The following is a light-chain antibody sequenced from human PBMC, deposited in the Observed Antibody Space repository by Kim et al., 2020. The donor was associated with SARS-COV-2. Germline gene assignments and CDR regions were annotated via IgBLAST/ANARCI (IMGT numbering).Light chain of an antibody. J-gene: IGLJ1*01. CDR1: RSDSGAYKY. Sequence: QSVTISCTGTRSDSGAYKYVSWYQQHPGKAPKLMSYEVNRRPSGVPDRFSGSKSGNTASLTVSGLQAEDEADYYCTSYAGSNNLDVFGTGTKVTVL. CDR2: EVN. V-gene: IGLV2-8*01. CDR3: TSYAGSNNLDV.